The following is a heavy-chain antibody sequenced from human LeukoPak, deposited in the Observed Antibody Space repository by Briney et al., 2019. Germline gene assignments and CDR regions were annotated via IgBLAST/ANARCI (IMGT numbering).Heavy chain of an antibody. CDR3: ARGRNYYDSSGYSDY. CDR1: GGSFSGYY. CDR2: INHSGST. Sequence: SETLSLTCAVYGGSFSGYYWSWIRQPPGKGLEWIGEINHSGSTNYNPSLKSRVTISVDMSKNQFSLKLSSVTAADTAVYYCARGRNYYDSSGYSDYWGQGTLVTVSS. V-gene: IGHV4-34*01. D-gene: IGHD3-22*01. J-gene: IGHJ4*02.